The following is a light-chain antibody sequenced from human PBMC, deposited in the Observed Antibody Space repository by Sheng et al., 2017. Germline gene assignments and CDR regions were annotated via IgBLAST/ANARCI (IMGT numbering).Light chain of an antibody. J-gene: IGKJ4*01. Sequence: EIVMTQSPATLSVSPGERATLSCRASQSVGDFLAWFQQKPGQAPRVLISRASTRAPGIPARFSGSGSGTEFTLTVSSLQSEDFAVYYCQQYNSWPLTFGGGTKVDLK. CDR2: RAS. V-gene: IGKV3-15*01. CDR3: QQYNSWPLT. CDR1: QSVGDF.